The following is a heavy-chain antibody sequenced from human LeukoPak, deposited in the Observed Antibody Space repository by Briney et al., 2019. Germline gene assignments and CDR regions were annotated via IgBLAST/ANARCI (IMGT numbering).Heavy chain of an antibody. Sequence: PSETLSLTCTVSGGSIYSGGYYWSCIRQHPGKGLECIVYIYYTGSTYYNPSLKSRVPISVDTSKNQFSLILSSVTAADTAVYYCARNADGSGNLLPFYFDYWGPGTLVTVSS. V-gene: IGHV4-31*03. CDR3: ARNADGSGNLLPFYFDY. CDR2: IYYTGST. D-gene: IGHD3-10*01. J-gene: IGHJ4*02. CDR1: GGSIYSGGYY.